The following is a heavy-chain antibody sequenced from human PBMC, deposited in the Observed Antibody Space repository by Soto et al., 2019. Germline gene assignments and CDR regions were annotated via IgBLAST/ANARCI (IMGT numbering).Heavy chain of an antibody. V-gene: IGHV4-4*02. Sequence: QVQLQESGPGLVKPSGTLSLTCAVSGDSVSSPYYCCWVRQPPGKGLEWIGEVFHTGTTSYNPSLSSRVTISMDKSNNQFALDLSSVTAADTAVYYCARSAGWYAVHSWGPGTLVIVSS. J-gene: IGHJ4*02. CDR2: VFHTGTT. CDR1: GDSVSSPYY. D-gene: IGHD6-19*01. CDR3: ARSAGWYAVHS.